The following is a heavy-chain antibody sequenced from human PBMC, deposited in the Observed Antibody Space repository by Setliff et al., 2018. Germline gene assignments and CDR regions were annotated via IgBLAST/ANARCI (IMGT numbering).Heavy chain of an antibody. CDR2: INTNTGSP. D-gene: IGHD6-6*01. Sequence: ASVKVSCKASGYTFSSYAMNWVRQAPGQGLEWMGWINTNTGSPTYAQGFTGRFVFSLDTSVSTTYLQISSLKAEDTAVYYCARGEYTSLPSGVYYHMDVWGKGTTVTVS. V-gene: IGHV7-4-1*02. CDR3: ARGEYTSLPSGVYYHMDV. J-gene: IGHJ6*03. CDR1: GYTFSSYA.